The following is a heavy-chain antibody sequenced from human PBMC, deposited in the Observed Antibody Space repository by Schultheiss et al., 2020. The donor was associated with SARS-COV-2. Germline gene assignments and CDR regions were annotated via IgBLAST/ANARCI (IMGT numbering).Heavy chain of an antibody. Sequence: ASVKVSCKTSGYTFTSHGISWVRQAPGQGFEWMGWISGYNGYTDYAQKFQGRITMTTDTSTSTAYMELRSLRSDDTAVYYCARSPLAYYYYYGMDVWGQGTTVTVSS. CDR1: GYTFTSHG. CDR2: ISGYNGYT. J-gene: IGHJ6*02. V-gene: IGHV1-18*04. CDR3: ARSPLAYYYYYGMDV.